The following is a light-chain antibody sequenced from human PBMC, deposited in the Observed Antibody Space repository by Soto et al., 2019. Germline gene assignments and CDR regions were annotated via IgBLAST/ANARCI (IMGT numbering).Light chain of an antibody. J-gene: IGKJ1*01. CDR3: QQYNKWPRT. V-gene: IGKV3-15*01. CDR1: QSVSSN. Sequence: EIVMTQSPATLSVSPGERVTLSCRASQSVSSNLVWYHQKPGQAPRLPIYDASTRATGIPARYSGSGSGTEFNFTISSLQSEDFAVYFCQQYNKWPRTFGQGTKVEIK. CDR2: DAS.